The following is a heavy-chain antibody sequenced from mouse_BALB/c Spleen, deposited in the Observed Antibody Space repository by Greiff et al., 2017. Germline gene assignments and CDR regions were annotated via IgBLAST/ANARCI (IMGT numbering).Heavy chain of an antibody. V-gene: IGHV5-4*02. CDR1: GFTFSDYY. CDR2: ISDGGSYT. Sequence: EVMLVESGGGLVKPGGSLKLSCAASGFTFSDYYMYWVRQTPEKRLEWVATISDGGSYTYYPDSVKGRFTISRDNDKNNLYLQMSSLKSEDTAMYYCARGDDGSSWYLDYWGQGTTLTVSS. CDR3: ARGDDGSSWYLDY. D-gene: IGHD1-1*01. J-gene: IGHJ2*01.